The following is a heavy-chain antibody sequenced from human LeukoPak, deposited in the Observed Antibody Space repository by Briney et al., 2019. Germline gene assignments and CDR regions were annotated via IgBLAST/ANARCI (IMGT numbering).Heavy chain of an antibody. CDR2: ISSSGSTI. D-gene: IGHD3-3*01. Sequence: GGSLRLSCAASGFTFSDYYMSWIRQAPGKGLEWVSYISSSGSTIYYADSVKSRFTISRDNAKNSLYLQMNSLRAEDTAVYYCARCEAGFLEWLFAYYFDYWGQGTLVTVSS. CDR3: ARCEAGFLEWLFAYYFDY. CDR1: GFTFSDYY. J-gene: IGHJ4*02. V-gene: IGHV3-11*04.